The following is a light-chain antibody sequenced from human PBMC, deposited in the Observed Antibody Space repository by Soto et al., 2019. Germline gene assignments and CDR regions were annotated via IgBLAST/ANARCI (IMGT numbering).Light chain of an antibody. CDR3: SSYTSSSTWV. J-gene: IGLJ1*01. V-gene: IGLV2-14*01. CDR1: SSDVGGYNY. Sequence: LPQPASVSGSPGQSITISCTGTSSDVGGYNYVSWYQQHPGKAPKLMIYDVSNRPSGVSNRFSGSKSGNTASLTISGLQAEDEADYYCSSYTSSSTWVFGTGTKVTVL. CDR2: DVS.